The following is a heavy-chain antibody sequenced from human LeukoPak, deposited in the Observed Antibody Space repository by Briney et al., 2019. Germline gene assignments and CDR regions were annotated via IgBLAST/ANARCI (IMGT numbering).Heavy chain of an antibody. CDR2: ISYDGSNK. D-gene: IGHD3-22*01. CDR1: GFTFSSYG. Sequence: GRSLRLSCAASGFTFSSYGMHWVRQAPGKGLEWVAVISYDGSNKYYADSVKGRFTISRDNSKNTLYLQMNSLIVEDTAVYYCAKDPRLYDSSGYFPDWGQGTLVTVSS. J-gene: IGHJ4*02. V-gene: IGHV3-30*18. CDR3: AKDPRLYDSSGYFPD.